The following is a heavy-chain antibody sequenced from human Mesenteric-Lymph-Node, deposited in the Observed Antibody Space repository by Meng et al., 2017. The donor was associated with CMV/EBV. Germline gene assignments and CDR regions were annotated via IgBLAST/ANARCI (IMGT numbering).Heavy chain of an antibody. CDR3: ARSPFSSGYYN. D-gene: IGHD3-3*01. V-gene: IGHV5-51*01. Sequence: GGSLRLSCKGSGYSFATYYIAWVRQMPGKGLEWMGIIYPDDSDTRYSPSFQGQVTISADKSINTAYLQWSSLKASDTAMYYCARSPFSSGYYNWGQGTLVTVSS. J-gene: IGHJ1*01. CDR1: GYSFATYY. CDR2: IYPDDSDT.